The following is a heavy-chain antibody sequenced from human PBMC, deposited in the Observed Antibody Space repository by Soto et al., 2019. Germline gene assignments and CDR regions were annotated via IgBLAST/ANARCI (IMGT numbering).Heavy chain of an antibody. Sequence: SSETLSLTCTVSGGSISSYYWSWIRQPPGKGLEWIGYIYYSGSTNYNPSLKSRVTISVDTSKNQFSLKLSSVTAADTAVYYCARGMATTNYFDYWGQGTLVTVSS. J-gene: IGHJ4*02. CDR3: ARGMATTNYFDY. CDR2: IYYSGST. D-gene: IGHD5-12*01. CDR1: GGSISSYY. V-gene: IGHV4-59*01.